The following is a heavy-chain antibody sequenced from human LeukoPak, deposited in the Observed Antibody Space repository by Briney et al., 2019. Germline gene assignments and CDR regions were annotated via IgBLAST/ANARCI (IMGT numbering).Heavy chain of an antibody. D-gene: IGHD6-6*01. CDR1: GFTFRSYW. J-gene: IGHJ6*02. CDR3: ARRPIGYYYYYGMDV. CDR2: INHSGST. Sequence: GSLRLSCAGYGFTFRSYWMSWVRQAPGKGLEWIGEINHSGSTNYNPSLKSRVTISVDTSKNQFSLKLSSVTAADTAVYYCARRPIGYYYYYGMDVWGQGTTVTVSS. V-gene: IGHV4-34*01.